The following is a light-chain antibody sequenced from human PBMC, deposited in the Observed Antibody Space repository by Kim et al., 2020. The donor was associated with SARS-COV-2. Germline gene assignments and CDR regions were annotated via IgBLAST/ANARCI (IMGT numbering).Light chain of an antibody. CDR2: GVS. CDR1: SSDIGGYEY. Sequence: GQSITCSCSGTSSDIGGYEYVSWYQQHPGEAPKLIIFGVSQRPSGVSSRFSGSKSGNTASLTISELQAEDEADYYCSSYTSSNTWVFGGGTQLTVL. CDR3: SSYTSSNTWV. J-gene: IGLJ3*02. V-gene: IGLV2-14*03.